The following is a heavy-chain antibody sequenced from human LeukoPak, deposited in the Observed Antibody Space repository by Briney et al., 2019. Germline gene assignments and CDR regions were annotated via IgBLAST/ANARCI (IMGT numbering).Heavy chain of an antibody. CDR1: GFIFRNYW. V-gene: IGHV3-49*04. CDR2: IRSKSYGGTS. D-gene: IGHD3-10*01. Sequence: GGSLRLSCAASGFIFRNYWMNWVRQAPGKGLEWVAFIRSKSYGGTSEYAASVRGRFTVSRDDSKSIAYLQMESLKTEDTAVYYCSRDFWRFGLDFWGQGTPVTVSS. J-gene: IGHJ4*02. CDR3: SRDFWRFGLDF.